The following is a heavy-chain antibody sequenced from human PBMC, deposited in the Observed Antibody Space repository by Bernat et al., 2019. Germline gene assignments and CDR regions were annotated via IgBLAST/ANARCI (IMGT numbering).Heavy chain of an antibody. D-gene: IGHD2-8*02. CDR1: GGSVSRSSFY. CDR2: IYYSGST. J-gene: IGHJ3*02. CDR3: ARHAYGTGAFDI. Sequence: QLQLQESGPGLVMPSETLSLTCTVSGGSVSRSSFYWGWIRQPPGKGLEWIVSIYYSGSTYDNPSLESRVTISVDTSKNQFSLKLSSVTAADTAMYYCARHAYGTGAFDIWGQGTMVTVSS. V-gene: IGHV4-39*01.